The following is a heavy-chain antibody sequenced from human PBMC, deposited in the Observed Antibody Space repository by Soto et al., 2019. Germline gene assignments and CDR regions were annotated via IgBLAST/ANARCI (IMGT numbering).Heavy chain of an antibody. V-gene: IGHV1-2*02. J-gene: IGHJ4*02. CDR3: ARESTGVVVVAATDYPFDY. CDR2: INPNSGGP. CDR1: GYTFTGHY. D-gene: IGHD2-15*01. Sequence: ASVKVSGKASGYTFTGHYMHWVRQAPGQGPEWMGWINPNSGGPNYAQKFRGRVTMTRDTSISTAYMELSRLGSDDTAVYYCARESTGVVVVAATDYPFDYWGQGTLVTAPQ.